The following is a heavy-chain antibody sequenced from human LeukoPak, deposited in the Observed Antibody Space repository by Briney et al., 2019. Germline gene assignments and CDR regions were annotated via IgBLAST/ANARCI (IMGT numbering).Heavy chain of an antibody. D-gene: IGHD3-22*01. CDR2: IWPDGSYK. CDR3: ARDLVGGWDDSSGYYYGYFDY. CDR1: GFTFSTYG. J-gene: IGHJ4*02. V-gene: IGHV3-33*01. Sequence: GGSLRLSCATSGFTFSTYGIHWVRQAPGKGLEWVAAIWPDGSYKYYADSVKGRFTISRDNSKNTVYLQMNTLRDEDTAVYYCARDLVGGWDDSSGYYYGYFDYWGQGTLVTVSP.